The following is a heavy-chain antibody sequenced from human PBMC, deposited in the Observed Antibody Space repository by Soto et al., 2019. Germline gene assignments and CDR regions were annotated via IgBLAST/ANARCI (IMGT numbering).Heavy chain of an antibody. V-gene: IGHV3-64*01. CDR1: GFTFGGYA. Sequence: PGGSLRLSCAASGFTFGGYAMHWVRQAPGKGLEYVSAITSNGGSTSYTNSVRGRFTISRDNSKNTLYLQMGSLRAEDMAVYYCATSTGSGRWYLDIWGQGTMVTVSS. CDR3: ATSTGSGRWYLDI. J-gene: IGHJ3*02. CDR2: ITSNGGST. D-gene: IGHD6-19*01.